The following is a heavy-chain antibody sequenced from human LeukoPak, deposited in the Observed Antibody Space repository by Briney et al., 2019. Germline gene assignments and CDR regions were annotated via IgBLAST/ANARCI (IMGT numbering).Heavy chain of an antibody. Sequence: GGSLRLSCAASGFTFSSYAMTWVRQAPAQGLEWVSAISGSGGSTYYADSVKGRFTISRDNSKNTLYLQMNSLKTEDTAVYYCTTGLRDFWSGYYFDYWGQGTLVTVSS. CDR1: GFTFSSYA. D-gene: IGHD3-3*01. J-gene: IGHJ4*02. CDR3: TTGLRDFWSGYYFDY. CDR2: ISGSGGST. V-gene: IGHV3-23*01.